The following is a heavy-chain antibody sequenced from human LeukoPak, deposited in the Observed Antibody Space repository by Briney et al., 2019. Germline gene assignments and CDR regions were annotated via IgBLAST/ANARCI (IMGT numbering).Heavy chain of an antibody. V-gene: IGHV4-39*07. CDR2: IYYGGST. Sequence: SETLSLTCTVSGGSISSSSYYWGWIRQPPGKGLEWIGSIYYGGSTYYNPSLKSRVTISVDTSKNQFSLKLSSVTAADTAVYYCARAQMGATFDYWGQGTLVTVSS. J-gene: IGHJ4*02. D-gene: IGHD1-26*01. CDR3: ARAQMGATFDY. CDR1: GGSISSSSYY.